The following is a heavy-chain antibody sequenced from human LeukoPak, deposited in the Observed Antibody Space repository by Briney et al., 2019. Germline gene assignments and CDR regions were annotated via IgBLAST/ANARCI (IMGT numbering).Heavy chain of an antibody. J-gene: IGHJ4*02. Sequence: SETLSLTCTVSGGSISSYYWSWIRQPPGKGLEWIGYIYHSGSTYYNPSLKSRVTISVDRSKNQFSLKLSSVTAADTAVYYCARGSITIFGVVMFDYWGQGTLVTVSS. D-gene: IGHD3-3*01. CDR1: GGSISSYY. V-gene: IGHV4-59*12. CDR2: IYHSGST. CDR3: ARGSITIFGVVMFDY.